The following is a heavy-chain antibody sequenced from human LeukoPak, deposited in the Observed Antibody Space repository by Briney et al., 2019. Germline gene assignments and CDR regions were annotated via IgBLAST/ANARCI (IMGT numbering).Heavy chain of an antibody. CDR1: GVTFSSYG. V-gene: IGHV3-30*18. CDR3: AKEISSSSSWYGDDAFDI. CDR2: ISSYGSNK. J-gene: IGHJ3*02. Sequence: GGSLRLSCAASGVTFSSYGMSWVRQAPGKGLEWVALISSYGSNKYYAESVKGRFTISRDDSKNTVYLQMNSLRAEDTAVYYCAKEISSSSSWYGDDAFDIWGQGTMVIVSS. D-gene: IGHD6-13*01.